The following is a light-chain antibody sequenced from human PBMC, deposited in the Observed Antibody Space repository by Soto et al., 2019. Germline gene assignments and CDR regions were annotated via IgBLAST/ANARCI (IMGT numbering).Light chain of an antibody. J-gene: IGKJ3*01. CDR2: GAS. CDR1: QSVRSN. V-gene: IGKV3-20*01. CDR3: QQYGSSPFT. Sequence: EIVMTQSPATLSVSPGERATVSCRASQSVRSNLAWYQQKPGQAPRLLIYGASSRATGIPDRFSGSGSGTDFTLTISRLEPEDFAVYYCQQYGSSPFTFGPGTKVDIK.